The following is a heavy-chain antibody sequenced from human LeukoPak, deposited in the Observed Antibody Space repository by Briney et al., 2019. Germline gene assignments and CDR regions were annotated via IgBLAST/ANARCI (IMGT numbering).Heavy chain of an antibody. D-gene: IGHD2-2*02. Sequence: SETLSLTCTISGGSLSPYYWNWIRQPAGKGLEWIGRIYSSGTTNYNPSLRSRVSMSVDTSKNQFSLKLSSVIAADTAVYYCAREGGYCNSGYCYISLDYWGQGAQLTVSS. CDR2: IYSSGTT. CDR1: GGSLSPYY. J-gene: IGHJ4*02. V-gene: IGHV4-4*07. CDR3: AREGGYCNSGYCYISLDY.